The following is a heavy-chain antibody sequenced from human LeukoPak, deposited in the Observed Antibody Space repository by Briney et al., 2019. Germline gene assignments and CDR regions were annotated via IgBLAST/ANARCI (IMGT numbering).Heavy chain of an antibody. J-gene: IGHJ2*01. D-gene: IGHD3-22*01. CDR1: GGTFSSYA. Sequence: SVKVSCKASGGTFSSYAISWVRQAPGQGLEWMGGIIPIFGTANYAQKFQGRVTITADESTSTAYMELSSLRSEDTAVYYCARGLNGSGYYYKKHDWYFDLWGRGTLVTVSS. CDR2: IIPIFGTA. CDR3: ARGLNGSGYYYKKHDWYFDL. V-gene: IGHV1-69*01.